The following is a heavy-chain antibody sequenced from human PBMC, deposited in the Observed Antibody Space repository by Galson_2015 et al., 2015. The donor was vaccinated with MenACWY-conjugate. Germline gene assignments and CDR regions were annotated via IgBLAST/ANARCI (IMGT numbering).Heavy chain of an antibody. CDR1: GFTFSCYV. CDR3: GRAPYGVDY. V-gene: IGHV3-48*01. Sequence: SLRLSCAASGFTFSCYVMLWARQAPGKGLEWVSYISSSRTTTYYAGSVKGRFTISRDNSKNLLYLQMNSLRAEDMAVYYCGRAPYGVDYWGQGTPVTVSS. CDR2: ISSSRTTT. D-gene: IGHD4-17*01. J-gene: IGHJ4*02.